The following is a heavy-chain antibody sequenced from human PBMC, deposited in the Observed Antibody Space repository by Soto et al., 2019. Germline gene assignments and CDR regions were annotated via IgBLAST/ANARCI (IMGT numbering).Heavy chain of an antibody. CDR3: ARANDITPSE. CDR1: GGSISSYY. J-gene: IGHJ4*02. V-gene: IGHV4-4*07. Sequence: SETLSLTFSVSGGSISSYYWTWIRQPAGKGLEWIGRIHTSGSTNYNPSLKSRVTMSVDTSKKQFSLKVSSVTAADTAVYYCARANDITPSEWGQGTLVTVS. CDR2: IHTSGST.